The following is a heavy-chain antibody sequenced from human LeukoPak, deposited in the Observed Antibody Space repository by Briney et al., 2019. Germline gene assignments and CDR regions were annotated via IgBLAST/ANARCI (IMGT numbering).Heavy chain of an antibody. Sequence: GASVKVSCKTSEDTFTGYYFHWVRQAPRQGLEWMGWISPDSVDTNYAQKFQGRVTMTRDTSISTAHMELSRLTSDDTAVYYCARWGNWNDRTFDIWGQGTLVTVSA. J-gene: IGHJ3*02. CDR1: EDTFTGYY. CDR3: ARWGNWNDRTFDI. CDR2: ISPDSVDT. V-gene: IGHV1-2*02. D-gene: IGHD1-1*01.